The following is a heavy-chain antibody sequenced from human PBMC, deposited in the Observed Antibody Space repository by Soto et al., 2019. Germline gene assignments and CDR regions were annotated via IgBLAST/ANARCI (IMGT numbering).Heavy chain of an antibody. CDR3: ARGIAAAGTSAFYI. V-gene: IGHV1-2*04. CDR1: GYTFTGYY. CDR2: INPNSGGT. Sequence: ASVKVSCKASGYTFTGYYMHWVRQAPGQGLEWMGWINPNSGGTNYAQKFQGWVTMTRDTSISTAYMELSRLRSDDTAVYYCARGIAAAGTSAFYIWGQGTMVTVSS. D-gene: IGHD6-13*01. J-gene: IGHJ3*02.